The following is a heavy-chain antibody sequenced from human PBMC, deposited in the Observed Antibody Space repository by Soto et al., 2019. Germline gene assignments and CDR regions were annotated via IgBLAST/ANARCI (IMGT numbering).Heavy chain of an antibody. CDR1: GGSISSSSYY. CDR2: IYYSGST. CDR3: ANSGSYSNYYYGMDV. J-gene: IGHJ6*02. V-gene: IGHV4-39*01. D-gene: IGHD1-26*01. Sequence: KSSETLSLTCTVSGGSISSSSYYWGWIRQPPGKGLEWIGSIYYSGSTYYNPSLKSRVTISVDTSKNQFSLKLSSVTAADTAVYYCANSGSYSNYYYGMDVWGQGTKVTVSS.